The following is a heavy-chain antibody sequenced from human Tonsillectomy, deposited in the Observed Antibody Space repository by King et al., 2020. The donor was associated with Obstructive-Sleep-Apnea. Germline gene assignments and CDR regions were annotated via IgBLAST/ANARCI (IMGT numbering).Heavy chain of an antibody. D-gene: IGHD1-14*01. CDR3: ARDGISGIDY. CDR2: IWSDGSNT. Sequence: VQLVESGGGVVQPGGSLRLSCAASGFTFSTYGLHWVRQAQGKGLEWVAFIWSDGSNTHYADSVKGRFTISRDTSKKTLYLQISSLRAEDTALYYCARDGISGIDYWGQGVLVTVSS. J-gene: IGHJ4*02. V-gene: IGHV3-33*01. CDR1: GFTFSTYG.